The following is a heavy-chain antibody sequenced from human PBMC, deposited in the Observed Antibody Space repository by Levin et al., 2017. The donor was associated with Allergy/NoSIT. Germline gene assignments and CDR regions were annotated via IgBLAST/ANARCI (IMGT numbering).Heavy chain of an antibody. CDR3: AREPPKYSSGHKAFDY. CDR2: IWYDGSNK. CDR1: GFTFSSYG. J-gene: IGHJ4*02. V-gene: IGHV3-33*01. Sequence: PGGSLRLSCAASGFTFSSYGMHWVRQAPGKGLEWVAVIWYDGSNKYYADSVKGRFTISRDNSKNTLYLQMNSLRAEDTAVYYCAREPPKYSSGHKAFDYWGQGTLVTVSS. D-gene: IGHD6-19*01.